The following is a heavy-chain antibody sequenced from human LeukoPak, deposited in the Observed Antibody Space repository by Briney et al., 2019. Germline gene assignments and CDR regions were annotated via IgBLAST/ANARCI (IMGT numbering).Heavy chain of an antibody. J-gene: IGHJ3*02. CDR2: ISGNSAYI. V-gene: IGHV3-21*01. Sequence: GGSLRLSCAASGFTFSSYAMSWVRQAPGKGLEWVSFISGNSAYIYYADSVKGRFTISRDNAKNTLYLQMNSLRAEDTAVYYCASQRGYYYDSSGYGDAFDIWGQGTMVTVSS. D-gene: IGHD3-22*01. CDR3: ASQRGYYYDSSGYGDAFDI. CDR1: GFTFSSYA.